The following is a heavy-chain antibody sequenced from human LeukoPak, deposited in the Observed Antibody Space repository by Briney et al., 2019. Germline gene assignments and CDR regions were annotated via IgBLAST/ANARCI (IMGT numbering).Heavy chain of an antibody. J-gene: IGHJ4*02. D-gene: IGHD5-24*01. CDR3: ARDVDGYNALDY. Sequence: SETLSLTCTVSGGSISSYYWSWIRQPPGKGLEWIGYIYYSGSTNNNPSLKSRVTISVDTSKNQFSLKLGSVTAADTAVYYCARDVDGYNALDYWGQGTLVTVSS. V-gene: IGHV4-59*01. CDR1: GGSISSYY. CDR2: IYYSGST.